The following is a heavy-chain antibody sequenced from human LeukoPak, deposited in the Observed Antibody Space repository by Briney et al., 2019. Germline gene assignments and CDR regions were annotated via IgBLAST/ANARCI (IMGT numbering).Heavy chain of an antibody. Sequence: SETLSLTCTVSGGSISSGGYYWSAIRQHPAKGLEWIGYIYYSGSTYYNPSLKSRVTISVDTSKNQFSLKLSSVTAADTAVYYCASKRGKYSSFGDWGQGTLVTVSS. V-gene: IGHV4-31*03. CDR3: ASKRGKYSSFGD. CDR2: IYYSGST. J-gene: IGHJ4*02. D-gene: IGHD6-6*01. CDR1: GGSISSGGYY.